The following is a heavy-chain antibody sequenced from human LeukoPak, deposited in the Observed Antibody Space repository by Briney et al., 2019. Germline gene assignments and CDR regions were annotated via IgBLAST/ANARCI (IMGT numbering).Heavy chain of an antibody. J-gene: IGHJ3*02. CDR3: ARDVGTSAPDAFDI. D-gene: IGHD1-14*01. CDR2: ISSSSNYI. Sequence: PGGSLRLSCAASGFTFSTYNMNWVRQAPGKGLEWASSISSSSNYIYYADSVKGRFTISRDNAKNSLYLQMNSLRAEDTDVYYCARDVGTSAPDAFDIWGQGTKVTVSS. CDR1: GFTFSTYN. V-gene: IGHV3-21*01.